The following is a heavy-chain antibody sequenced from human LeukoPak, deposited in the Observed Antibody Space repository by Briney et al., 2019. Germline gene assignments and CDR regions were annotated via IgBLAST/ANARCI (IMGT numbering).Heavy chain of an antibody. V-gene: IGHV1-8*01. D-gene: IGHD2-2*01. J-gene: IGHJ3*02. CDR2: MNPNSGNT. Sequence: ASVKVSCKASGYTFTSYDINWVRQATGQGLEWMGWMNPNSGNTGYAQKFQGRVTMTRNTSISTAYMELSSLRSEDTAVYYCARGGRSIVVVPAATSHAFDIWGQGTMVTVSS. CDR1: GYTFTSYD. CDR3: ARGGRSIVVVPAATSHAFDI.